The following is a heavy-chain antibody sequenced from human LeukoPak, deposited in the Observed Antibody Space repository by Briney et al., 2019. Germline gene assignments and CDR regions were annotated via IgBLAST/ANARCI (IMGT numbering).Heavy chain of an antibody. V-gene: IGHV1-2*02. Sequence: GASVKVSCKASGYTFTGYYMHWVRQAPGQGLEWMGLINPNSGGTNYAQKFQGRVTMTRDTSISTAYMELSRLRSDDTAVYYCAKGSRSIAVAGNYFDYWGQGTLVTVSS. D-gene: IGHD6-19*01. CDR2: INPNSGGT. J-gene: IGHJ4*02. CDR3: AKGSRSIAVAGNYFDY. CDR1: GYTFTGYY.